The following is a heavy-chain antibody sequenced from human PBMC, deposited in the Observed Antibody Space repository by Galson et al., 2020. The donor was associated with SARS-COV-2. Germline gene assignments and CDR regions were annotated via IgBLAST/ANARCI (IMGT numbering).Heavy chain of an antibody. CDR3: AREEYYYETSGAPSIAFDV. CDR1: GGSIRSYF. CDR2: IYHTGST. Sequence: SQTLSLTCTVSGGSIRSYFWSWIRQPPGKGMEWIGYIYHTGSTNYNPSLKSRVTMSLDTSKNQFSLRLSSVTAADTAVYYCAREEYYYETSGAPSIAFDVWGQGTMVIVSS. V-gene: IGHV4-59*01. J-gene: IGHJ3*01. D-gene: IGHD3-22*01.